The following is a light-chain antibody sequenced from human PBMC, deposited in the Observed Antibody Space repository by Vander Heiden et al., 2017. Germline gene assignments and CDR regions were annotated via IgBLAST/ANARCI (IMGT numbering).Light chain of an antibody. J-gene: IGKJ3*01. CDR1: QSVSSN. V-gene: IGKV3-15*01. Sequence: DIVMTQPPATLSVSPGERATLSCRASQSVSSNLAWYQQKPGQAPRLLIYGASTRATGIPARFSGSGSGTEFTLTISSLQSEDFAVYYCQQYNNWPPLFTFGPGTKVDIK. CDR2: GAS. CDR3: QQYNNWPPLFT.